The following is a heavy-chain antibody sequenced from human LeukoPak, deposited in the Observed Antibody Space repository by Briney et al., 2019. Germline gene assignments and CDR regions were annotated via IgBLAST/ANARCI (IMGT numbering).Heavy chain of an antibody. Sequence: PGGSLRLSCAASGFTFSSYAMSWVRQAPGKGLEWVSAISGSGGSTYYADSVKGRFTISRDNAQTSLYLQMNSLRAEDTAVYYCARASDPWLQLTWGQGTLVTVSS. V-gene: IGHV3-23*01. D-gene: IGHD5-24*01. CDR2: ISGSGGST. CDR3: ARASDPWLQLT. CDR1: GFTFSSYA. J-gene: IGHJ5*02.